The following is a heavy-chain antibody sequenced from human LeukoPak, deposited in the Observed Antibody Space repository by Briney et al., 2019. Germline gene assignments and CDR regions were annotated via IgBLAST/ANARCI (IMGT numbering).Heavy chain of an antibody. J-gene: IGHJ6*03. D-gene: IGHD2-2*01. V-gene: IGHV1-2*02. Sequence: ASVKVSCKASGYTFTGYYMHWVRQAPGQGLEWMGWINPNSGGTNYAQKFQGRVTMTRDTSISTAYMELSRLRSDDTAVYYCARASYCSSTSCFNSPGYYYYYMDVWGKGTTVTVSS. CDR2: INPNSGGT. CDR3: ARASYCSSTSCFNSPGYYYYYMDV. CDR1: GYTFTGYY.